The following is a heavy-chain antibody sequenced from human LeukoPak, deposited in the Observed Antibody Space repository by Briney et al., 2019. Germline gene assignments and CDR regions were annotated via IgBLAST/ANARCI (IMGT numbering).Heavy chain of an antibody. CDR3: ARVRMGDDFNPFDY. Sequence: GGSLRLSCAASGFTFSSYSMNWVRQAPGKGLEWVSYISSSSSTIYYADSVKGRFTISRDNAKNSLYLQMNSLRAEDTAVYYCARVRMGDDFNPFDYWGQGNLVNVSS. D-gene: IGHD3-16*01. J-gene: IGHJ4*02. CDR2: ISSSSSTI. CDR1: GFTFSSYS. V-gene: IGHV3-48*04.